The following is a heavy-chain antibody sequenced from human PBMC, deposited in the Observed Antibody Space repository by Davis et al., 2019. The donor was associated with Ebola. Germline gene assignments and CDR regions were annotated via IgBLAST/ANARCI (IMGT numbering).Heavy chain of an antibody. J-gene: IGHJ4*02. Sequence: GESLKLSCKGSGYSFTSYWIGWVRQMPGKGLEWMGIIYPGDSDTRYSPSFQGQVTISADKSISTAYLQWSSLKASDTAMYYCARSLSLYGDYFDYWGQGTLVTVSS. CDR2: IYPGDSDT. CDR3: ARSLSLYGDYFDY. V-gene: IGHV5-51*01. D-gene: IGHD4-17*01. CDR1: GYSFTSYW.